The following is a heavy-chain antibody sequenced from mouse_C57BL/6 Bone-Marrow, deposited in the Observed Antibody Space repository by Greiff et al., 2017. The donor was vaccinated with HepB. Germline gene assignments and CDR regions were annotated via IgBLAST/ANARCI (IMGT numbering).Heavy chain of an antibody. V-gene: IGHV14-4*01. J-gene: IGHJ1*03. D-gene: IGHD1-1*01. CDR2: IDPENGDT. CDR1: GFNIKDDY. CDR3: TTYGYGSSFWYFDV. Sequence: EVQLQESGAELVRPGASVKLSCTASGFNIKDDYMHWVKQRPEQGLEWIGWIDPENGDTEYASKFQGKATITAETSSNTAYRQLSSLTSEDTAVYYCTTYGYGSSFWYFDVWGTGTTVTVSS.